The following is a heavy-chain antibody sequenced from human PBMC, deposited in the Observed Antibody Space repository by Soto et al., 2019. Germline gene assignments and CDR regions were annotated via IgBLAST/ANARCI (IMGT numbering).Heavy chain of an antibody. D-gene: IGHD4-17*01. V-gene: IGHV3-9*02. CDR1: GFTADDYA. Sequence: EVQLVESGGGLVQPGRSLRLSCVASGFTADDYALHWVRQAPGKGLEWVSGISSNSDTIHYADSVKSRFTISRDNAKNSLFLQMNSLRPEDTAVYYCAKDMKWGGMTTIHYFDSWGQGTLVTVSS. J-gene: IGHJ4*02. CDR2: ISSNSDTI. CDR3: AKDMKWGGMTTIHYFDS.